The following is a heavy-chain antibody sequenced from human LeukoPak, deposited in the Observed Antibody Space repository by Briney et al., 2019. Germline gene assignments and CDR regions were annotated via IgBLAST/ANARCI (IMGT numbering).Heavy chain of an antibody. D-gene: IGHD3-22*01. CDR1: GGTFSSYA. V-gene: IGHV1-69*13. Sequence: SVKLSCQASGGTFSSYAISWDRHAPGQGLEWVGWTITIFGTTNHTHKIQGRVTITADESTNPAYMELSSLRSEDTAVYYCARAPTDSSGYLGYNWFDPWGQGTLVTVSS. CDR2: TITIFGTT. CDR3: ARAPTDSSGYLGYNWFDP. J-gene: IGHJ5*02.